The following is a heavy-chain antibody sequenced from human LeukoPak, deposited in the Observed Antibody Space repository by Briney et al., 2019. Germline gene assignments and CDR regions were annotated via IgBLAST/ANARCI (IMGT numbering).Heavy chain of an antibody. D-gene: IGHD6-19*01. Sequence: PSETLSLTCTVSGGSISSSSYYWDWIRQPPGKELEWIGSIYYSGTTYYNPSLKSRVAISVDTSKNQFSLTLSSVTAADTAVYYCARHGGTVAGRYFDYWGQGTLVTVSS. CDR1: GGSISSSSYY. J-gene: IGHJ4*02. CDR2: IYYSGTT. CDR3: ARHGGTVAGRYFDY. V-gene: IGHV4-39*01.